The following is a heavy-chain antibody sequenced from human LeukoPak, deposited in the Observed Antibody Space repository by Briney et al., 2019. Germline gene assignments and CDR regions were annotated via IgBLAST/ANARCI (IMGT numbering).Heavy chain of an antibody. CDR2: ISAYNGNT. CDR3: ARSLNYYDSSGFGAFDI. V-gene: IGHV1-18*01. CDR1: GYTFTSYG. Sequence: ASVKVSCKASGYTFTSYGINWVRQAPGQGLEWMGWISAYNGNTNYAQKLQGRVTMTTDTSTSTAYMELRSLRSDDTAVYYCARSLNYYDSSGFGAFDIWGQGTMVTVSS. J-gene: IGHJ3*02. D-gene: IGHD3-22*01.